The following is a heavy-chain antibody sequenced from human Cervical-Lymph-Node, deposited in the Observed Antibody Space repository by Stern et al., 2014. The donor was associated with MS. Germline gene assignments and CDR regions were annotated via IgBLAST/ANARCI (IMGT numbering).Heavy chain of an antibody. V-gene: IGHV4-61*02. CDR3: ATTRWDLFTWNWFDP. J-gene: IGHJ5*02. CDR1: GGSISSSGYY. Sequence: QVQLVESGPGLVKPSQTLSLTCTVSGGSISSSGYYWSWIRQPADKGLEWIGRLHASGSTYYNPSLKRRVTISMDTAKNQFSLMMTSVTAADTAVYYCATTRWDLFTWNWFDPWGQGTLVTVSS. D-gene: IGHD1-26*01. CDR2: LHASGST.